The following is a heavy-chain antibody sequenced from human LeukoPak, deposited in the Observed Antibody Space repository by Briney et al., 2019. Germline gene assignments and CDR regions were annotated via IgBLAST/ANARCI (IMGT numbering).Heavy chain of an antibody. J-gene: IGHJ4*02. V-gene: IGHV3-74*01. D-gene: IGHD3/OR15-3a*01. Sequence: GGSLRLSCAASGFTFSNYWMHWVRQAPGKGLVWVSRISSDGSSTSYADSVKGRFTISRDNAKNTLYLQMNSLRAEDTAVYYCAKRSMFGTGYLDYWGQGTLVTVSS. CDR3: AKRSMFGTGYLDY. CDR1: GFTFSNYW. CDR2: ISSDGSST.